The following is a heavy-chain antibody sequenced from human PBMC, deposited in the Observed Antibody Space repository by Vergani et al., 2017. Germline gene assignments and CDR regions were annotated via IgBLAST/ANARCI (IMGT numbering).Heavy chain of an antibody. V-gene: IGHV3-21*01. CDR3: ARGLWDCNSYSCSPPYY. J-gene: IGHJ4*02. CDR1: GFTFSSYS. D-gene: IGHD2-2*01. Sequence: EVQLVESGGGRVKPGESLRLSCAASGFTFSSYSMNWVRQAPGKGLEWVSSISCSSSYVYYADSVTGRFTISRDNTENSLYLQMNNLRGEDTAVYYCARGLWDCNSYSCSPPYYWGQGILVTVSS. CDR2: ISCSSSYV.